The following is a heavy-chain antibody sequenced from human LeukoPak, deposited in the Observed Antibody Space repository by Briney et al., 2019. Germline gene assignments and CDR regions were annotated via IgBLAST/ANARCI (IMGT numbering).Heavy chain of an antibody. D-gene: IGHD1-7*01. CDR2: IYTSGST. J-gene: IGHJ5*02. CDR1: GGSISSYY. CDR3: ARGYNWNYAWFDP. Sequence: SETLSLTCTVSGGSISSYYWSWIRQPAGKGLEWIGLIYTSGSTNYNPSLKSRVTISVDKSKNQLSLKLSSVTAADTAVYYCARGYNWNYAWFDPWGQGTLVTVSS. V-gene: IGHV4-4*07.